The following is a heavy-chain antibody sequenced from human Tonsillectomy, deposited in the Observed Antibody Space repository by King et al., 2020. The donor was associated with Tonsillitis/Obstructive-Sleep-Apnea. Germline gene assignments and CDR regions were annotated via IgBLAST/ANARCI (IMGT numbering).Heavy chain of an antibody. Sequence: VQLVESGGGLVQPGGSLRLSCDASGFTFSDYYMDWVRQAPGKGLEWVGRSRNRAKSYTTEYAASVKGRFTISRADSKNSLYLQMNNLKTEDTALYYCARVFDSITYFYLDSWGQGTLVTVSS. J-gene: IGHJ4*02. V-gene: IGHV3-72*01. D-gene: IGHD3-22*01. CDR1: GFTFSDYY. CDR2: SRNRAKSYTT. CDR3: ARVFDSITYFYLDS.